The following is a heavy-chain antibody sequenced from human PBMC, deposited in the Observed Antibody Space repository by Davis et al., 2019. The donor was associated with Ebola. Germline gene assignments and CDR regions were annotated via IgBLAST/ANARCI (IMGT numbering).Heavy chain of an antibody. D-gene: IGHD1-1*01. CDR3: ARVGTGTTDYYYYGMDV. V-gene: IGHV3-23*01. Sequence: GGSLRLSCAASGLTFSSYAMSWVRQAPGKGLEWVSGISGSGGSTYYADSVKGRFTISRDNAKNTLYLQMNSLRAEDTAVYYCARVGTGTTDYYYYGMDVWGQGTTVTVSS. CDR1: GLTFSSYA. J-gene: IGHJ6*02. CDR2: ISGSGGST.